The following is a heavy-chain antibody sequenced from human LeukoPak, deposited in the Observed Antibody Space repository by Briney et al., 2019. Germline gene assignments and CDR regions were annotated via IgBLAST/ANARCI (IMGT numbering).Heavy chain of an antibody. CDR3: ASSPPTGTTWYFDL. V-gene: IGHV3-64*01. D-gene: IGHD1-7*01. CDR2: ISSDGGST. J-gene: IGHJ2*01. Sequence: GGSLRLSCAASGFTFSNYAMHWVRQAPGKGLEYVSAISSDGGSTYYANSVKGRFTIPRDNSKNTLYLQMGSLRAEDMAVYYCASSPPTGTTWYFDLWGRGTLVPVSS. CDR1: GFTFSNYA.